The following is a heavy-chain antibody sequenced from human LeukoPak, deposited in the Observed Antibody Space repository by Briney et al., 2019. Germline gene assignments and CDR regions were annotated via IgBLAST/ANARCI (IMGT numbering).Heavy chain of an antibody. CDR1: GFTFSSYS. Sequence: PGGSLRLSCAASGFTFSSYSVNWVRQAPGKGLEWVSSISSSSSYIYYADSVKGRFTISRDNSKNTLYLQMNSLRAEDTAVYYCAKEDRYSSSWNYWGQGTLVTVSS. D-gene: IGHD6-13*01. V-gene: IGHV3-21*04. J-gene: IGHJ4*02. CDR3: AKEDRYSSSWNY. CDR2: ISSSSSYI.